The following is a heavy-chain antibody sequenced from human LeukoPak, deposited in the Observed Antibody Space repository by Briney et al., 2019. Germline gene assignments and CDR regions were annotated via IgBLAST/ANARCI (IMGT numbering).Heavy chain of an antibody. CDR2: IIPIFGTA. J-gene: IGHJ5*02. D-gene: IGHD5-12*01. CDR3: ARDGSIVATMYWFDP. V-gene: IGHV1-69*13. CDR1: GGTFSSYA. Sequence: GASVKVSCKASGGTFSSYAISWVRQAPGQGLEWMGGIIPIFGTANYAQKFQGRATITADESTGTAYMELSSLRSEDTAVYYCARDGSIVATMYWFDPWGQGTLVTVSS.